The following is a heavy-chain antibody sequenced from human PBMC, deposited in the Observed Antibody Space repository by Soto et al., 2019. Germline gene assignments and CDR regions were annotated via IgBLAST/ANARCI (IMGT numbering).Heavy chain of an antibody. CDR2: IVPILGIA. J-gene: IGHJ5*02. CDR3: ARGVGVPDAFSNWFDP. D-gene: IGHD2-2*01. CDR1: GGTFSTYT. Sequence: SVKVSCKASGGTFSTYTINWVRQAPGQGLEWMGRIVPILGIANSAQKFQGRVTFTADKSTSTAYMDLSSLRSEDTAMYYCARGVGVPDAFSNWFDPWGQGTLVTVSS. V-gene: IGHV1-69*02.